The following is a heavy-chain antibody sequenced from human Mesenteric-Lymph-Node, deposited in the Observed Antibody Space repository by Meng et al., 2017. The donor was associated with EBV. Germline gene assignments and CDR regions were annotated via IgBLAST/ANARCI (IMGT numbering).Heavy chain of an antibody. CDR1: SDSISSTSYH. CDR2: IYYSGTT. V-gene: IGHV4-39*01. J-gene: IGHJ4*02. D-gene: IGHD3-10*01. CDR3: ARQYGSSFDY. Sequence: QLQEAGPGLVKPSGTLSLTCTVSSDSISSTSYHWGWIRQPPGKGLEWIGSIYYSGTTYFNPSLESRVSISVDTSKKQFSLRLTSVTAADTAVYYCARQYGSSFDYWGQGTLVTVSS.